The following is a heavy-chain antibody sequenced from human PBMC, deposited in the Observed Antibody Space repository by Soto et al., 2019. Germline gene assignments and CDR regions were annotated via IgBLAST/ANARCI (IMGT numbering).Heavy chain of an antibody. CDR2: IYYSGST. Sequence: SETLSLTSTVSGGIISRYYWCWIRQLPGKGLEWIGYIYYSGSTIYNPSIKSRVTISVDTSQNQLSLKLSSVRAADTAVYYCSRVPRDYGDYVWFFDYWCQGTLVTVSS. CDR1: GGIISRYY. J-gene: IGHJ4*02. V-gene: IGHV4-59*01. CDR3: SRVPRDYGDYVWFFDY. D-gene: IGHD4-17*01.